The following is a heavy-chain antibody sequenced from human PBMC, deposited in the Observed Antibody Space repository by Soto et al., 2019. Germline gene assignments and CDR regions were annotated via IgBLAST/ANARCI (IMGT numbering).Heavy chain of an antibody. J-gene: IGHJ4*02. CDR1: GGSISSYY. CDR2: IYYSGST. D-gene: IGHD6-19*01. CDR3: ARGYGSGWDDHFDY. Sequence: PSETLSLTCTVSGGSISSYYWSWIRQPPGKGLEWIGYIYYSGSTNYNPSLKSRVTISVDTSKNQFSLKLSSVTAADTALYYCARGYGSGWDDHFDYWGQGTLVTVSS. V-gene: IGHV4-59*12.